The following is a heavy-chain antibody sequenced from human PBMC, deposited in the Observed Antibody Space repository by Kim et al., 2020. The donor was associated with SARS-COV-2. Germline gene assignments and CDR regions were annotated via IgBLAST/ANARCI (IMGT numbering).Heavy chain of an antibody. V-gene: IGHV3-43*01. CDR3: AKAQGYAGDYYYYGMDV. CDR1: GFTFDDYT. D-gene: IGHD5-18*01. CDR2: ISWDGGST. Sequence: GGSLRLSCAASGFTFDDYTMHWVRQAPGKGLEWVSLISWDGGSTYYADSVKGRFTISRDNSKNSLYLQMNSLRTEDTALYYCAKAQGYAGDYYYYGMDVWGQGTTVTVSS. J-gene: IGHJ6*02.